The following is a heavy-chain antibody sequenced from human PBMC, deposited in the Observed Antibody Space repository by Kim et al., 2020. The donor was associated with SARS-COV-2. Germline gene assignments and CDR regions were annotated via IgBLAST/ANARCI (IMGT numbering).Heavy chain of an antibody. J-gene: IGHJ4*02. CDR3: ARAKKTEVTGSSFDY. D-gene: IGHD2-8*02. V-gene: IGHV1-69*01. Sequence: KFQGRVTISGDESTSTAYMEMSSLGSEDTAVYYCARAKKTEVTGSSFDYWGQGTLVTVSS.